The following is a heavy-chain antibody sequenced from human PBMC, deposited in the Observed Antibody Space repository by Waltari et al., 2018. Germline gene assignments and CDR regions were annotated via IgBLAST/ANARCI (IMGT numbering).Heavy chain of an antibody. CDR2: INWNGGST. CDR1: GFTCDVYG. V-gene: IGHV3-20*04. D-gene: IGHD2-21*01. J-gene: IGHJ6*03. Sequence: EVQLVESGGGMVRPGGSVRLSCAASGFTCDVYGMSRVRPATGKGLEWVSGINWNGGSTVYADSVKGRFTISRDNAKNAMYLQMNSLRAEDTALYYCAPNLYCGGDSVWLCMDVWGKGTTVTVSS. CDR3: APNLYCGGDSVWLCMDV.